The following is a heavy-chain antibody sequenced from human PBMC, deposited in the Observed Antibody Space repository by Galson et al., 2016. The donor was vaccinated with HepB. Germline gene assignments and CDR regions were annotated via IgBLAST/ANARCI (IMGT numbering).Heavy chain of an antibody. Sequence: SLRLSCAASGFTFSSYAMHWVRQAPGKGLEWVAVIWYDGSDKYYADSVKGRFTISRDNSKNTLYLQMNSLRAEDTAVYYCARATFDHYDILTYYVIGDDWGQGTLVTVSS. CDR3: ARATFDHYDILTYYVIGDD. V-gene: IGHV3-33*01. CDR2: IWYDGSDK. CDR1: GFTFSSYA. D-gene: IGHD3-9*01. J-gene: IGHJ4*02.